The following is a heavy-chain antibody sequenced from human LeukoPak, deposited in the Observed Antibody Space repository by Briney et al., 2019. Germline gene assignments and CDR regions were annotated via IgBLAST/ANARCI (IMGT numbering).Heavy chain of an antibody. D-gene: IGHD3-10*01. V-gene: IGHV1-2*02. J-gene: IGHJ3*02. CDR2: INPNSGGT. CDR1: GYTFTGYY. CDR3: ARDSPSSYAFDI. Sequence: ASVKVSCKASGYTFTGYYMHWVRQAPGQGLEWMGWINPNSGGTNYAQKFQGRVTMTRDTSISTAYMELSRLRSDDTAVYYCARDSPSSYAFDIWGQGTMVTVSS.